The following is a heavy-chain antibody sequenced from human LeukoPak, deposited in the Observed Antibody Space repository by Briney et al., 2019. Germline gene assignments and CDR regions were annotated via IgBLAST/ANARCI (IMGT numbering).Heavy chain of an antibody. CDR3: ATGGSSSWPEVFDY. Sequence: GGSLRLSCTASGFTFGDYGMSWVRQAPGKGLEWVANIKQDGSAKYYVDSVKGRFTISRDNAKNSLYLQMNSLRVEDTAVYYCATGGSSSWPEVFDYWGQGTLVTVSS. CDR1: GFTFGDYG. D-gene: IGHD6-13*01. V-gene: IGHV3-7*01. J-gene: IGHJ4*02. CDR2: IKQDGSAK.